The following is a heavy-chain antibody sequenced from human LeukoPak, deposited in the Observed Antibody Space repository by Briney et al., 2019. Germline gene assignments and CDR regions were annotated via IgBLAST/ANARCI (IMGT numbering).Heavy chain of an antibody. J-gene: IGHJ3*02. CDR2: IRYDGSNK. Sequence: GGSLRLSCAASGFTFSSYSMNWVRQAPGKGLEWVAFIRYDGSNKYYADSVKGRFTISRDNSKNTLYLQMNSLRAEDTAVYYCAREGQDIVVVAAATGAFDMWGQGTLVTVSS. CDR3: AREGQDIVVVAAATGAFDM. V-gene: IGHV3-30*02. CDR1: GFTFSSYS. D-gene: IGHD2-2*01.